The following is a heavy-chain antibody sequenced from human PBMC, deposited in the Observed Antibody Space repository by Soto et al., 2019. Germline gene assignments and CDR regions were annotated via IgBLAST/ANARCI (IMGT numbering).Heavy chain of an antibody. V-gene: IGHV3-73*01. Sequence: GGSRRLSCAGSGCTFSGSAMHWVRQASGTGLEWVGRIRSKANSYATAYAASVKGRFTISRDDSKNTAYLQMNSLKTEDTAVYYCTRHFDSHRYCSSTSCYDSPQWPPYGMDVWGQGTTVTVSS. CDR3: TRHFDSHRYCSSTSCYDSPQWPPYGMDV. CDR1: GCTFSGSA. D-gene: IGHD2-2*01. CDR2: IRSKANSYAT. J-gene: IGHJ6*02.